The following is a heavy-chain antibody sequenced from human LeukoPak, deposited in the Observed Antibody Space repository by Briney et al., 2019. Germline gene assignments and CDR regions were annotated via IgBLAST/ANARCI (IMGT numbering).Heavy chain of an antibody. D-gene: IGHD3-16*01. Sequence: PSETLSLTCTVSGGSIGSHYWTWIRQPPGKGLEWIGYIFYSGSTNYNPSLKSRVTISVDTSKNQFSLKLSSVTAADTAVYYCARGWGYFDYWGQGTLVTVSS. V-gene: IGHV4-59*11. CDR1: GGSIGSHY. CDR3: ARGWGYFDY. J-gene: IGHJ4*02. CDR2: IFYSGST.